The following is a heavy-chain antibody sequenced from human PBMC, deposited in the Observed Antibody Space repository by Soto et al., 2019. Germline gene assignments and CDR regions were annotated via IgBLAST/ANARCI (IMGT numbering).Heavy chain of an antibody. CDR2: IGTSGKTI. Sequence: WVRQAPGQGLEWVSYIGTSGKTIYYADSVRGRFTISRDNAKNSLYLQMNSLRAEDTAVYFCARDPAIYSGKFDYGLDVWGRGTTVTVSS. V-gene: IGHV3-48*03. CDR3: ARDPAIYSGKFDYGLDV. J-gene: IGHJ6*02. D-gene: IGHD4-4*01.